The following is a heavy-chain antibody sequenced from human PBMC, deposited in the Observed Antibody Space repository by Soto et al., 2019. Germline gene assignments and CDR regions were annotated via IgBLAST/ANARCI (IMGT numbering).Heavy chain of an antibody. CDR1: GGSISSSSYY. V-gene: IGHV4-39*01. J-gene: IGHJ5*02. CDR3: ARQILGVADPRWFDP. Sequence: QLQLQESGPGLVKPSETLSLTCTVSGGSISSSSYYWGWIRQPPGKGLEWIGTIYYNATTYYNPSLKSRLTISIDTSKTQSSLKLRSVPAADTAVYYCARQILGVADPRWFDPWGQGTLVTVSS. CDR2: IYYNATT. D-gene: IGHD6-13*01.